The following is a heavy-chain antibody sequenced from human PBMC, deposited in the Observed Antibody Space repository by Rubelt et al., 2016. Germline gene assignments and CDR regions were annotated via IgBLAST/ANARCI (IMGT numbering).Heavy chain of an antibody. D-gene: IGHD6-19*01. CDR2: IYYSGST. CDR3: ARAVAVPGNFQH. J-gene: IGHJ1*01. V-gene: IGHV4-39*07. CDR1: GGSISSSSYY. Sequence: QLQLQESGPGLVKPSETLSLTCTVSGGSISSSSYYWGWIRQPPGKGLEWIGSIYYSGSTYYNPSLKCRVTISVDTSKNQFSLKLSSVTAADTAVYYCARAVAVPGNFQHWGQGTLVTVSS.